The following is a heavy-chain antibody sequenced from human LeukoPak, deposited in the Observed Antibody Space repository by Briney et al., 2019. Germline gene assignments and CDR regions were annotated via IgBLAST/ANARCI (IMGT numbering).Heavy chain of an antibody. D-gene: IGHD6-13*01. CDR1: GFTVSSYG. CDR2: IRYDGSNK. J-gene: IGHJ4*02. Sequence: GGSLRLSCAASGFTVSSYGMHWVRQAPGKGLEWVAFIRYDGSNKYYADSVKGRFTISRDNSKNTLYLQMNSLRAEDTAVYYCANPRSIAAGGTWSSDYWGQGTLVTVSS. V-gene: IGHV3-30*02. CDR3: ANPRSIAAGGTWSSDY.